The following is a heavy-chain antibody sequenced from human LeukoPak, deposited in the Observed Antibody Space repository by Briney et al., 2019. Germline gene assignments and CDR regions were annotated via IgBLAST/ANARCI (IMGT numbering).Heavy chain of an antibody. CDR1: GGTISSYA. J-gene: IGHJ4*02. Sequence: ASVKVSCKASGGTISSYAISWVRQAPGQGLEWMGGIIPIFGTANYAQKFQGRVTITTDESTSTAYMELSSLRSEDTAVYYCARAYDSGSYVFDYWGQGTLVTVSS. D-gene: IGHD1-26*01. CDR3: ARAYDSGSYVFDY. V-gene: IGHV1-69*05. CDR2: IIPIFGTA.